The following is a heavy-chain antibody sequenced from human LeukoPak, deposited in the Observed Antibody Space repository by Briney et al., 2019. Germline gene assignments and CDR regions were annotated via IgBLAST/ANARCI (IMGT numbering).Heavy chain of an antibody. D-gene: IGHD1-26*01. CDR3: ARGPYSGSYYYFDY. CDR1: GYTSTGYY. Sequence: ASVKVSCKASGYTSTGYYMHWVRQAPGQGLEWMGWINPNSGGTNYAQKFQGRVTMTRDTSISTACMELSRLRSDDTAVYYCARGPYSGSYYYFDYWGQGTLVTVSS. V-gene: IGHV1-2*02. CDR2: INPNSGGT. J-gene: IGHJ4*02.